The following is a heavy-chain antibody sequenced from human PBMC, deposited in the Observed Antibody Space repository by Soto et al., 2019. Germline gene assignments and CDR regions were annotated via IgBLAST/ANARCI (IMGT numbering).Heavy chain of an antibody. CDR1: GYTFTGYY. Sequence: QVQLVQSGAEVEKPGASVKVSCKASGYTFTGYYLHWVRQAPGQGLEWMGWINPKNGGTRYAQKFQGWVTMTRDTPISTAYMELSRLKSDDTAVYYCARENIFGVVREYYFDYWGQGTLVTVSS. V-gene: IGHV1-2*04. CDR2: INPKNGGT. J-gene: IGHJ4*02. CDR3: ARENIFGVVREYYFDY. D-gene: IGHD3-3*01.